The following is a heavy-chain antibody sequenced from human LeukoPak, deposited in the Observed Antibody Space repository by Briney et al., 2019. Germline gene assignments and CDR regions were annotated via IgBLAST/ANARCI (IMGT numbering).Heavy chain of an antibody. V-gene: IGHV1-46*01. CDR1: GYTFTSYY. CDR3: ARGANSFPNYYYYYYYMDV. J-gene: IGHJ6*03. CDR2: INPSGGST. Sequence: ASVKVSCKASGYTFTSYYMHWVRHAPGQGLEWVGIINPSGGSTSYAQKFQGRVTMTRDTSTRTVYMELSSLRSEDTAVYYCARGANSFPNYYYYYYYMDVWGKGTTVTISS. D-gene: IGHD2/OR15-2a*01.